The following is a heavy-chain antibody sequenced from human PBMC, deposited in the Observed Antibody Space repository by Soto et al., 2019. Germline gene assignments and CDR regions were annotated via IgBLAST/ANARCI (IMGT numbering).Heavy chain of an antibody. CDR2: ISYSGST. V-gene: IGHV4-59*01. CDR1: GDSMSNYY. Sequence: SETLSLTCTVSGDSMSNYYRTWLRQPPGKGLEWIGYISYSGSTNYDPSLKSRVTMSVDASKNQFSLILTSVSAADTAVYFCARDYRRRYGMDVWGQGTTVTVSS. CDR3: ARDYRRRYGMDV. J-gene: IGHJ6*02.